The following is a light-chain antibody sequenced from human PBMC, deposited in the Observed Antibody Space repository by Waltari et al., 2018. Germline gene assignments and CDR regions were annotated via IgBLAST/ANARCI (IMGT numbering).Light chain of an antibody. CDR3: QQYNSWPPYT. CDR1: QGVSSN. Sequence: ELVMTQSPATLSVSPGERATLPCRASQGVSSNLAWYQQKPGQAPRLLIDGASARATGIPGRFSGSGSGTDFTRTISSLQSEDFAVYYCQQYNSWPPYTFGQGTKLQIK. CDR2: GAS. J-gene: IGKJ2*01. V-gene: IGKV3-15*01.